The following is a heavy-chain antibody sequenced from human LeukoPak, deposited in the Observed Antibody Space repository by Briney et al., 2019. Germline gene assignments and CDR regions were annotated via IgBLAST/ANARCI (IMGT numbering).Heavy chain of an antibody. Sequence: GASVKVSCKASGYTFTSYGISWVRQAPGQGLEWMGWISAYNGNTNYAQKLQGRVTMTTDTSTSTAYMELRSLRSDDTAVYYCARDESVRYYGSGRGESAFDIWGQGTMVTISS. CDR1: GYTFTSYG. V-gene: IGHV1-18*01. CDR3: ARDESVRYYGSGRGESAFDI. D-gene: IGHD3-10*01. CDR2: ISAYNGNT. J-gene: IGHJ3*02.